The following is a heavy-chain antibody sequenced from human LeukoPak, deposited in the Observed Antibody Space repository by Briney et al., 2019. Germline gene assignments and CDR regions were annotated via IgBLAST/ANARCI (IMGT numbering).Heavy chain of an antibody. Sequence: PSETLSLTCAVYGGSFSGYYWSWIRQPPGKGLEWIGYIYYSGSTNYNPSLKSRVTISVDTSKNQFSLKLSSVTAADTAVYYCARDFRQSIAARPEEGYYYYYMDVWGKGATVTVSS. D-gene: IGHD6-6*01. V-gene: IGHV4-59*01. CDR1: GGSFSGYY. CDR3: ARDFRQSIAARPEEGYYYYYMDV. CDR2: IYYSGST. J-gene: IGHJ6*03.